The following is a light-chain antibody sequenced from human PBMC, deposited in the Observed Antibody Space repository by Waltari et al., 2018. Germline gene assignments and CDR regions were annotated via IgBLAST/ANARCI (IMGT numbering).Light chain of an antibody. V-gene: IGKV1-5*03. CDR2: KAT. J-gene: IGKJ2*03. CDR1: QSIDKW. CDR3: LQYHDYSS. Sequence: TQMTQSPSTLSASVGDRMTITCRASQSIDKWLAWYQQKPGKAPKLLIYKATNLETGVPSRFTGSGSGTEFTLTISSLQPDDSATFYCLQYHDYSSFGQGTKLEIK.